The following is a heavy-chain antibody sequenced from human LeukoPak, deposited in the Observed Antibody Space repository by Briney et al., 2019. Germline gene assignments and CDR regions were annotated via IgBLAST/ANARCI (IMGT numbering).Heavy chain of an antibody. CDR3: ARELAGSGSYSDDY. Sequence: AVKLSCKASGGTFSSDAISWVRQAPGQGLEWMGGIIPIFGTANYAQKFQGRVTITADESTRTAYLELSRLRYEDTAVYYCARELAGSGSYSDDYWGQGTLVTVSS. CDR1: GGTFSSDA. CDR2: IIPIFGTA. D-gene: IGHD3-10*01. V-gene: IGHV1-69*13. J-gene: IGHJ4*02.